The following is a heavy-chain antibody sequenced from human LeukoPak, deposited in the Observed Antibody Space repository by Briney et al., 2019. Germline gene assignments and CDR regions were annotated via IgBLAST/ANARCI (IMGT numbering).Heavy chain of an antibody. CDR3: ASWDYGSGSYYNGDNQPIDY. CDR2: ISSSSSYI. D-gene: IGHD3-10*01. Sequence: PGGSLRLSCAASGFTFSSYSMNWVRQAPGKGLEWVPSISSSSSYIYYADSVKGRFTISRDNAKNSLYLQMNSLRAEDTAVYYCASWDYGSGSYYNGDNQPIDYWGQGTLVTVSS. J-gene: IGHJ4*02. V-gene: IGHV3-21*01. CDR1: GFTFSSYS.